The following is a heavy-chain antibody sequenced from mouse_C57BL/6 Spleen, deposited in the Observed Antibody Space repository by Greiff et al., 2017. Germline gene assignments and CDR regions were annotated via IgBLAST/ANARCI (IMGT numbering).Heavy chain of an antibody. CDR1: GYTFTSYW. J-gene: IGHJ2*01. CDR3: ARRGNYNYFDY. Sequence: QVQLQQPGAELVRPGSSVKLSCKASGYTFTSYWMHWVKQRPIQGLEWIGNIDPSDSETHYNQKFKDKATLTVDKSSSTAYMQLSSLTSEDSAVYYCARRGNYNYFDYGGQGTTLTVSS. CDR2: IDPSDSET. D-gene: IGHD2-1*01. V-gene: IGHV1-52*01.